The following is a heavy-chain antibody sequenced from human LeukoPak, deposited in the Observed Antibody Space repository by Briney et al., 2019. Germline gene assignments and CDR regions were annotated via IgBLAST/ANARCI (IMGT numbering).Heavy chain of an antibody. CDR1: GLTFSSYW. V-gene: IGHV3-74*01. CDR2: INTDGSST. D-gene: IGHD2-8*02. CDR3: AREFRVLPDI. J-gene: IGHJ3*02. Sequence: PRGSLRLSCAAPGLTFSSYWTHWVRQAPGKGLVWVSRINTDGSSTNYADSVKGRFTISRDNSKNTLYLQMNSLRDEDTAVYYCAREFRVLPDIWGQGTMVTVSS.